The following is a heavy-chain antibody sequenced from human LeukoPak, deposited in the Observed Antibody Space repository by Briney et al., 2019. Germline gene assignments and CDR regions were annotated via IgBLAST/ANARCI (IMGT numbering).Heavy chain of an antibody. CDR2: ISWNGGSI. J-gene: IGHJ4*02. Sequence: PGGSLRLSCAASGFTFDNYAMHWVRQAPGKGLEWVSGISWNGGSIGYADSVKGRFTISRDNAKNSLYLQMNSLRAEDTGVYYCVGEPRSTDFWGQGTLVTVSS. V-gene: IGHV3-9*01. CDR3: VGEPRSTDF. D-gene: IGHD1-26*01. CDR1: GFTFDNYA.